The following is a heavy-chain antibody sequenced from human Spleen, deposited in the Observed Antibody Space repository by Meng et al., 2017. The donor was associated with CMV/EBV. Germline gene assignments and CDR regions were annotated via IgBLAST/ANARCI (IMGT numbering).Heavy chain of an antibody. CDR1: GGSVSSGSYY. V-gene: IGHV4-61*01. J-gene: IGHJ5*02. CDR2: IYYSGNT. CDR3: ARALATASFWFDL. D-gene: IGHD5-18*01. Sequence: VSGGSVSSGSYYWSWIRQPPGKGLEWIGSIYYSGNTDYSPSLKSRVPMSVDTSKNQFSLRLTSLTAADTAVYYCARALATASFWFDLWGQGTLVTVSS.